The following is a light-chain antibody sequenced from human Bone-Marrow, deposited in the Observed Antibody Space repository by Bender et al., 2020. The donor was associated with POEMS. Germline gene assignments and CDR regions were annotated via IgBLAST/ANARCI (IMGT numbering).Light chain of an antibody. CDR2: QDT. V-gene: IGLV3-1*01. CDR1: DLGDKY. J-gene: IGLJ2*01. CDR3: QAWDTYSVI. Sequence: SYEVTQPPSVSVSPGQTASITCSGDDLGDKYVAWYQQKPGQSPVLVIYQDTKRPSGIPERFSGSNSGNTATLIISRAQAEDEADYYCQAWDTYSVIFGGGTKLTVL.